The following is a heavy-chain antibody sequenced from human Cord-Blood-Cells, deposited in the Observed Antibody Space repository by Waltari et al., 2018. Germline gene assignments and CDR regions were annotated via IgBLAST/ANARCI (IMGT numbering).Heavy chain of an antibody. CDR3: ASRPIYDFWSGYFDY. CDR1: AYTLTELP. Sequence: QVQLVQSGAEVKKPGASVKVSCKVSAYTLTELPMHWVRQAPGKGLEWVGGCDAEDGETIYAQKVQSRVTMTEDTSTDTAYMELSSLRSEDTAVYYCASRPIYDFWSGYFDYWGQGTLVTVSS. V-gene: IGHV1-24*01. J-gene: IGHJ4*02. CDR2: CDAEDGET. D-gene: IGHD3-3*01.